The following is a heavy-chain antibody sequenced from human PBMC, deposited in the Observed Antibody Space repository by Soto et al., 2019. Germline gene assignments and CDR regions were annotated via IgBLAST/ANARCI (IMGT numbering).Heavy chain of an antibody. CDR3: ARLRSRAFDI. CDR1: GFTFSSYS. V-gene: IGHV3-21*01. J-gene: IGHJ3*02. CDR2: ISSSSSYI. D-gene: IGHD3-3*01. Sequence: EVQLVESGGGLVKPGGSLRLSCAASGFTFSSYSMNWVRQAPGKGLEWVSSISSSSSYIYYADSVKGRFTISTDNAKNSLYLQMNSLRAEDTAVYYCARLRSRAFDIWGQGTMVTVSS.